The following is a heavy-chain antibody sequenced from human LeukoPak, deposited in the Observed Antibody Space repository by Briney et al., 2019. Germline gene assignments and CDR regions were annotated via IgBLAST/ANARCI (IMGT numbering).Heavy chain of an antibody. CDR1: GFSFSTYW. J-gene: IGHJ4*02. V-gene: IGHV3-74*01. Sequence: PGGSLRLSCAASGFSFSTYWMHWVRQAPGKGLVWVARINPDGSTSSYADSVKGRLTISRVNAKNTLYLQMSSLKADDTAVYYCARGWLEPVDCWGQGTLVTVSS. D-gene: IGHD1-1*01. CDR3: ARGWLEPVDC. CDR2: INPDGSTS.